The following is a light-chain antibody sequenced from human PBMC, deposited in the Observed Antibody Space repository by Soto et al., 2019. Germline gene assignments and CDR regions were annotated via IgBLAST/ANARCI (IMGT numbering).Light chain of an antibody. CDR2: EVI. V-gene: IGLV2-8*01. CDR1: SSDVGDYDY. Sequence: SALTQPPSASGSPGQSVTISCAGTSSDVGDYDYVSWYQLHPGKAPKLLIYEVIKRPSGVPDRFSGSKTGNTASLTVAGLQTEDEADYYCSSYAGSNGLLFGGGTKVTV. J-gene: IGLJ3*02. CDR3: SSYAGSNGLL.